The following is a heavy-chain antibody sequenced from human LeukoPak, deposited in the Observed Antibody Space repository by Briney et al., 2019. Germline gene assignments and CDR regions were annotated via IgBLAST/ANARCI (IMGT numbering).Heavy chain of an antibody. Sequence: GGSLRLSRAAAGFTFSNYWTESVRQAPGKGLVWVSRINSDGSSTNYADSVQGRFTISRDNAKNTLYLQMNTLRADDTALYYCARGRYNCGWYSIDSWGQGTLVTVSS. CDR1: GFTFSNYW. V-gene: IGHV3-74*01. CDR3: ARGRYNCGWYSIDS. CDR2: INSDGSST. J-gene: IGHJ4*02. D-gene: IGHD6-19*01.